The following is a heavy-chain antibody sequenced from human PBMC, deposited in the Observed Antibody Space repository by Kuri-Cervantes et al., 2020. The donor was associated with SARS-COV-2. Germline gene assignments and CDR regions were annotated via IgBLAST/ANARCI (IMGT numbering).Heavy chain of an antibody. V-gene: IGHV1-24*01. Sequence: ASVKVSCKVSGYTLTELSMHWVRQAPGKGLEWMGGFDPEQREIIYAQRFQGRVSMTEDTSTDTAYMELSSLSYEDTAVYYCATEGYSIIIWAFAHWGQGTKVTVSS. CDR1: GYTLTELS. CDR2: FDPEQREI. CDR3: ATEGYSIIIWAFAH. J-gene: IGHJ3*01. D-gene: IGHD5-18*01.